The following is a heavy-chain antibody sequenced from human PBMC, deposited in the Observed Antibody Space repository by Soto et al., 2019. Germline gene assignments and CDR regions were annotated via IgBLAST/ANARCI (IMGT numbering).Heavy chain of an antibody. V-gene: IGHV3-30*18. J-gene: IGHJ4*02. Sequence: QVQVVESGGGVVQPGRSLRLSCAASGIAFSSYGIHWVRQASGRGLKWVAVISYDGRNKDYADSVKGRFTISRDNSKNTLYLQMNSLRAEDTAVYYCGKGGDHPGDYFDYWGQGTLVTVSS. D-gene: IGHD4-17*01. CDR1: GIAFSSYG. CDR2: ISYDGRNK. CDR3: GKGGDHPGDYFDY.